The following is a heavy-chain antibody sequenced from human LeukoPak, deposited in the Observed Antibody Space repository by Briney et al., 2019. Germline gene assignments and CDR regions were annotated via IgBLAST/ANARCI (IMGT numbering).Heavy chain of an antibody. D-gene: IGHD1-1*01. CDR3: ARDPTRTGLDY. CDR2: IVVGSGNT. Sequence: ASVKVSYKASGFTFTSSAMQWVRQARGQRLEWIGWIVVGSGNTNYAQKFQERVTITRDMSTSTAYMELSSLRSEDTAVYYCARDPTRTGLDYWGQGTLVTVSS. V-gene: IGHV1-58*02. J-gene: IGHJ4*02. CDR1: GFTFTSSA.